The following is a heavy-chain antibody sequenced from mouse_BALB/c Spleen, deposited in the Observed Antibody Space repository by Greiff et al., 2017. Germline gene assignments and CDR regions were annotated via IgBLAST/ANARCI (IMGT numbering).Heavy chain of an antibody. Sequence: VQLQQSGAELARPGASVKLSCKASGFTFTSYSMHWVKQRPGQGLEWIGYINPSSGYTNYNQKFKDKATLTADKSSSTAYMQLSSLTSEDSAVYYCARSYDGYYVGFDYWGQGTTLTVSS. CDR1: GFTFTSYS. D-gene: IGHD2-3*01. CDR2: INPSSGYT. V-gene: IGHV1-4*01. J-gene: IGHJ2*01. CDR3: ARSYDGYYVGFDY.